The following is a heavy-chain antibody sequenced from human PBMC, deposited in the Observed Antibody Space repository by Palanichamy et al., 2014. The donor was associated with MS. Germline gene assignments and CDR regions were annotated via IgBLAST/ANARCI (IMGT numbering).Heavy chain of an antibody. J-gene: IGHJ4*02. CDR2: IDPDGSGK. D-gene: IGHD3-16*01. CDR1: GFTFGAHW. CDR3: AKDGGWSFDW. V-gene: IGHV3-7*01. Sequence: EVELVESGGGLVQPGGSLRLSCAASGFTFGAHWMHWVRQAPGKGLEWVASIDPDGSGKYYLDSTKGRFTISRDNVENSQSLQMSSLRGEDTAVYYCAKDGGWSFDWWGQGTLVTVSS.